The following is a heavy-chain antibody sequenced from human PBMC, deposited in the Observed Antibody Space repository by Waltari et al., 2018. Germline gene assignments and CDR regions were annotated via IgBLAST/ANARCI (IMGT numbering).Heavy chain of an antibody. D-gene: IGHD3-9*01. Sequence: QVQLVQSGAEVKKPGASVKVSCQAPGYTFTGYYMHWVRQAPGQGLEWMGWINPNSGGTNYAQKFQGRVTMTRDTSISTAYMELSRLRSDDTAVYYCARVVDYDILTGYSYTYDYWGQGTLVTVSS. J-gene: IGHJ4*02. CDR1: GYTFTGYY. CDR3: ARVVDYDILTGYSYTYDY. CDR2: INPNSGGT. V-gene: IGHV1-2*02.